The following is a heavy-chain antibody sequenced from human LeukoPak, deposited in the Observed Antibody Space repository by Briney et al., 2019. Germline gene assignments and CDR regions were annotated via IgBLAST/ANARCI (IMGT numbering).Heavy chain of an antibody. CDR1: GFAFRTYA. J-gene: IGHJ4*02. CDR3: AKNAGYSYGLYYFDY. V-gene: IGHV3-23*01. Sequence: GGSLRLSCAASGFAFRTYAMSWVRQAPGKGLEWVSSIISSGDVTYYADSLKGRFTISRDNSKNMVYLQMDSLGAEDSAVYYYAKNAGYSYGLYYFDYWGQGTLVTVSS. D-gene: IGHD5-18*01. CDR2: IISSGDVT.